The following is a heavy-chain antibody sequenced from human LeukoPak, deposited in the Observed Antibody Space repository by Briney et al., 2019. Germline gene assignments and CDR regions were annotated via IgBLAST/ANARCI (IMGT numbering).Heavy chain of an antibody. D-gene: IGHD2-2*01. CDR2: IRYDGSNK. V-gene: IGHV3-30*02. Sequence: GGSLRLSCAASGFTFSSYGMHWVRQAPGKGLEWVAFIRYDGSNKYYADSVKGRFTISRDNPKNTLYLQMNSLRAEDTAVYYCAKSQMGYCSSTSCRPDYWGQGTLVTVSS. CDR1: GFTFSSYG. CDR3: AKSQMGYCSSTSCRPDY. J-gene: IGHJ4*02.